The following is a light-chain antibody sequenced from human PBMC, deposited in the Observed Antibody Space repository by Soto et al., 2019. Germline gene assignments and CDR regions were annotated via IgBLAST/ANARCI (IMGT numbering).Light chain of an antibody. CDR3: GQFVSSPTRT. V-gene: IGKV3-20*01. Sequence: EIVMTQSPATLSVSPGERATLSCRASQSVSSKLACYQQKPFLAPRLLIYGVSNRATGIPDRFSGSASGTDFILTIGRLETEDFALYYGGQFVSSPTRTFGQGTKVDIK. CDR2: GVS. J-gene: IGKJ1*01. CDR1: QSVSSK.